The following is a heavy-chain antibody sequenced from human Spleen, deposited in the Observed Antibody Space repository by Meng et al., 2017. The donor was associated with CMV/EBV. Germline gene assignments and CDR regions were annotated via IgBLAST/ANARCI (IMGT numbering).Heavy chain of an antibody. D-gene: IGHD2-8*01. CDR1: SFSGYS. J-gene: IGHJ4*02. V-gene: IGHV4-34*01. CDR3: ARGRASYCSNGVCSIFDY. Sequence: SFSGYSWGLLRQPPGKGLKWIGEINHSGNSNYNPSLKSRVTISVDTSKNQVSLKLSSVTAADTAVYYCARGRASYCSNGVCSIFDYWGQGTLVTVSS. CDR2: INHSGNS.